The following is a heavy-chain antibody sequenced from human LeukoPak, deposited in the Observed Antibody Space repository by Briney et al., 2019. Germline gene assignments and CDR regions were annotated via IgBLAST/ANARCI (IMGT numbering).Heavy chain of an antibody. CDR2: ISSNGGST. CDR3: VKVIRLAAVRGWFDP. V-gene: IGHV3-64D*06. D-gene: IGHD6-13*01. CDR1: GFTFSSYA. Sequence: GGSLRLSCSASGFTFSSYALHWVRQAPGKGLEYVSSISSNGGSTYYADSVKGRFIISRDNSKNTMYLQMSSLRAEDTAVYYCVKVIRLAAVRGWFDPWGQGTLVTVSS. J-gene: IGHJ5*02.